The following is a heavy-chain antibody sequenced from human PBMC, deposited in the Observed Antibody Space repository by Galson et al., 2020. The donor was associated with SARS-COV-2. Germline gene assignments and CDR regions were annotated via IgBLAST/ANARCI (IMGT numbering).Heavy chain of an antibody. CDR2: ISSSSSTI. J-gene: IGHJ6*02. CDR1: GFTFSSYS. D-gene: IGHD3-3*01. Sequence: GGSLRLSCAASGFTFSSYSMNWVRQAPGKGLEWVSYISSSSSTIYYADSVKGRFTISRDNAKNSLYLQMNSLRAEDTAVYYCARDYDFWSGYYDYYYYYGMDVWGQGTTVTVSS. CDR3: ARDYDFWSGYYDYYYYYGMDV. V-gene: IGHV3-48*04.